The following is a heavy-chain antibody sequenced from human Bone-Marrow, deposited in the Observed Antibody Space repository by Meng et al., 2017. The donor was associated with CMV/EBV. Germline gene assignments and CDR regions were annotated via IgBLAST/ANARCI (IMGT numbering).Heavy chain of an antibody. CDR3: ARSTYYDFWSGYTL. D-gene: IGHD3-3*01. CDR1: GFTFSSYA. J-gene: IGHJ4*02. CDR2: ISYDGSNK. V-gene: IGHV3-30-3*01. Sequence: GGSLRLSCAASGFTFSSYAMHWVRQAPGKGLEWVAVISYDGSNKYYADSVKGRFTISRDNSKNTLYLQMNNLRGEDTAVYYCARSTYYDFWSGYTLWGQGTLVTVSS.